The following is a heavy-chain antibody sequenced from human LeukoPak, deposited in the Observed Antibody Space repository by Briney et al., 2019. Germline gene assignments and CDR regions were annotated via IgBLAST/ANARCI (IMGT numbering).Heavy chain of an antibody. CDR2: IYYSGAT. D-gene: IGHD4-17*01. J-gene: IGHJ4*02. CDR3: ARDYGDYEAYFDY. V-gene: IGHV4-39*07. Sequence: PSETLSLTCTVSGDSINSSSYYWGWIRQPPGKGLEWIGNIYYSGATYYNPSLKSRVTISIDTSKNQFSLRLSSVTAADTAVYYCARDYGDYEAYFDYWGQGTLVTVSS. CDR1: GDSINSSSYY.